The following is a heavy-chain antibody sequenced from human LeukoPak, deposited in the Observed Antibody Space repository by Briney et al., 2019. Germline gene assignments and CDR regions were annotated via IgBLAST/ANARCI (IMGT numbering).Heavy chain of an antibody. CDR3: ARVGREYSSSSPPDY. D-gene: IGHD6-6*01. V-gene: IGHV3-74*01. CDR1: GFTFSSYW. Sequence: GGSLRLSCAASGFTFSSYWMHWVRQAPGKGLVWVSRINTDGSSTNYADSVKGRFTISRDNAKNTLYLQMNSLRVEDTAMYYCARVGREYSSSSPPDYWGQGTLVTVSS. J-gene: IGHJ4*02. CDR2: INTDGSST.